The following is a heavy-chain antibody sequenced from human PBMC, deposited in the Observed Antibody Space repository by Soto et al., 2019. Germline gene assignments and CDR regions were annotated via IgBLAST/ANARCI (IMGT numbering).Heavy chain of an antibody. CDR1: GYTFINYG. Sequence: QVQLVQSGAEVQKPGASVKVSCKAYGYTFINYGFTWGRQAPGQGREWMGWISGFDGQTKYAQKVQARVTMAIDTFTSTAYMELRSLTSYDTAVYYCARGANDWNYFSDYCMDVWGQGTTVSVSS. CDR2: ISGFDGQT. J-gene: IGHJ6*02. D-gene: IGHD1-7*01. CDR3: ARGANDWNYFSDYCMDV. V-gene: IGHV1-18*01.